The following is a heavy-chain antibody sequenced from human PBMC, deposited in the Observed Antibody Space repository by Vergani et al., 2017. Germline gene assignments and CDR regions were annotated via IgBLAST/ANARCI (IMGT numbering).Heavy chain of an antibody. Sequence: QVQLQQWGAGLLKPSETLSLTCAVYGGSLSGYYWSWICQPPGKGLEWIGEINHSGSTNYNPSLKSRVTISVDTSKNQFSLKLSSVTAADTAVYYCASGQEWESYRYWGQGTLVTVSS. V-gene: IGHV4-34*01. CDR3: ASGQEWESYRY. D-gene: IGHD1-26*01. CDR2: INHSGST. CDR1: GGSLSGYY. J-gene: IGHJ4*02.